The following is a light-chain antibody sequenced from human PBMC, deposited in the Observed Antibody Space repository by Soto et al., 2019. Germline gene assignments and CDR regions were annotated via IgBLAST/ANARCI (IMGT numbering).Light chain of an antibody. CDR3: QQYNSELWT. CDR2: KAS. V-gene: IGKV1-5*03. CDR1: QTISTW. Sequence: DIQMTQSPSTLSASGGDRVAITCRASQTISTWLAWYQQKPGKAPNLLIYKASTLQSGVPSRFSGSGSGTEFTLTISSLQPEDFATYYCQQYNSELWTFGQGTKVEIK. J-gene: IGKJ1*01.